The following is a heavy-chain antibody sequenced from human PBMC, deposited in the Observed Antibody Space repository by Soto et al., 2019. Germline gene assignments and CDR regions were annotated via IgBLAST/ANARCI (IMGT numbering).Heavy chain of an antibody. Sequence: GESLKSSCKGSGYSFTSYWIGCVRQMPGKGLECMGIIYPGDSDTRYTPSFQGQVTISADKSISTAYLQWSSLKASDSAMYYCSRQFDSSGWYDYWGQGTLVPVSP. D-gene: IGHD6-19*01. J-gene: IGHJ4*02. CDR3: SRQFDSSGWYDY. CDR2: IYPGDSDT. V-gene: IGHV5-51*01. CDR1: GYSFTSYW.